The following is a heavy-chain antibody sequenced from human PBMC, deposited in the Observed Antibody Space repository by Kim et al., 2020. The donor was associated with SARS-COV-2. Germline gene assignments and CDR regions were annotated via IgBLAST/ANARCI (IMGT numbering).Heavy chain of an antibody. D-gene: IGHD1-26*01. Sequence: SETLSLTCTVSGGSISSGGYYWSWIRQHPGKGLEWIGYIYYSGSTYYNPSLKSRVTISVDTSKNQFSLKLSSVTAADTAVYYCARDESVGATTRKFDPWGQGTLVTVSS. CDR3: ARDESVGATTRKFDP. CDR2: IYYSGST. J-gene: IGHJ5*02. V-gene: IGHV4-31*03. CDR1: GGSISSGGYY.